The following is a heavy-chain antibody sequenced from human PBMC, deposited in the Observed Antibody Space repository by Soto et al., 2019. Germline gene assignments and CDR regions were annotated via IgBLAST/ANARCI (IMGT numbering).Heavy chain of an antibody. J-gene: IGHJ5*02. V-gene: IGHV4-34*01. CDR1: GGSFSGYY. CDR2: INHSGST. CDR3: ARVKYYYGSGRPLNWFDP. D-gene: IGHD3-10*01. Sequence: SETLSLTCAVYGGSFSGYYWSWIRQPPGKGLEWIGEINHSGSTNYNPSLKSRVTISVDTSKNQFSLKLSSVTAADTAVYYCARVKYYYGSGRPLNWFDPWGQGTPVTVSS.